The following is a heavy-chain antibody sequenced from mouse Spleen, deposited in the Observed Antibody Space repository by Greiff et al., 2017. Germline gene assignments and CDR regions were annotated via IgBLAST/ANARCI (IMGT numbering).Heavy chain of an antibody. Sequence: QVQLQQSGAELARPGASVKLSCKASGYTFTDYYINWVKQRTGQGLEWIGEIYPGSGNTYYNEKFKGKATLTADKSSSTAYMELRSLTSEDSAVYFCARSDTNRNPCLAYWGQGTLVTVSA. CDR2: IYPGSGNT. V-gene: IGHV1-81*01. CDR3: ARSDTNRNPCLAY. D-gene: IGHD1-1*01. J-gene: IGHJ3*01. CDR1: GYTFTDYY.